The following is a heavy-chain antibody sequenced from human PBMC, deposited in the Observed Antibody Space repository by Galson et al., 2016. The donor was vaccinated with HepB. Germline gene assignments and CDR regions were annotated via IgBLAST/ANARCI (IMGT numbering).Heavy chain of an antibody. V-gene: IGHV4-39*01. J-gene: IGHJ6*04. D-gene: IGHD3-3*01. CDR2: IHYRGSA. CDR1: GGSISSSSYY. CDR3: ARLSAIGLFGYGLDV. Sequence: ETLSLTCTVSGGSISSSSYYWGWIRQPPGQGLEWIGSIHYRGSAHENPSLKSRVTISVDTSKNQFSLKLSSVTAADTAVYYCARLSAIGLFGYGLDVWGKGTTVTVSS.